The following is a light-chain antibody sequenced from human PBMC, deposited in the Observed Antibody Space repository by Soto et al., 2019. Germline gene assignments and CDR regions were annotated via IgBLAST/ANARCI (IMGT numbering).Light chain of an antibody. CDR2: DAS. J-gene: IGKJ3*01. CDR1: QSVSSSS. CDR3: QQSGTSPFT. V-gene: IGKV3-20*01. Sequence: ENVLTQSPGTLSLSPGERTTHSCRDSQSVSSSSLAWFQQKPGQAPRLLIYDASSRAAGIPDRFSGSGSGTDFTLTIIRLEPEDFAVYYCQQSGTSPFTFGPGTKVDIK.